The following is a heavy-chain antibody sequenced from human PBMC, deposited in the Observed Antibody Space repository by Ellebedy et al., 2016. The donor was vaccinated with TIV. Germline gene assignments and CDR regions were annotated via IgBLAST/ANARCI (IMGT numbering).Heavy chain of an antibody. D-gene: IGHD1-26*01. CDR3: ERGINGRNAFDI. J-gene: IGHJ3*02. CDR1: GFTVSSNY. Sequence: GESLKISCAASGFTVSSNYMSWVRQAPGKGLEWVSVIYSGGSTFYADSVKGRFTISRDNSKNTLYLQMNSLRAEDTAVYYCERGINGRNAFDIWGQGTMVTVSS. V-gene: IGHV3-53*01. CDR2: IYSGGST.